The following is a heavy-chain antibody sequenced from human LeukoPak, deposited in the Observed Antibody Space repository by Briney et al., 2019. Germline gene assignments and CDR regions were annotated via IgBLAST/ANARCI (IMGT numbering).Heavy chain of an antibody. D-gene: IGHD5-18*01. CDR3: ARAYTGYSYGYDAFDI. CDR2: IYYSGST. V-gene: IGHV4-59*01. J-gene: IGHJ3*02. CDR1: GGSISSYY. Sequence: SETLSLTCTASGGSISSYYWSWIRQPPGKGLEWIGYIYYSGSTNYNPSLKSRVTISVDTSKNQFSLKLSSVTAADTAVYYCARAYTGYSYGYDAFDIWGQGTMVTVSS.